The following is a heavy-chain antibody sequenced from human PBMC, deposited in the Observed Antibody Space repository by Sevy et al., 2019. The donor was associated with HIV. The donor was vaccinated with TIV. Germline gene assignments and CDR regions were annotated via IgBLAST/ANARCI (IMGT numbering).Heavy chain of an antibody. D-gene: IGHD3-16*02. V-gene: IGHV4-34*01. J-gene: IGHJ4*02. CDR3: ARGPAYYVWGSYRYTGTDY. CDR1: GGSFSGYY. Sequence: SETLSLTCAVYGGSFSGYYWSWIRQPPGKGLEWIGEINHGGSTNYNPSLKSRVTISVDTSKNQFSLKLSSVTAADTAVYYCARGPAYYVWGSYRYTGTDYWGQGTLVTVSS. CDR2: INHGGST.